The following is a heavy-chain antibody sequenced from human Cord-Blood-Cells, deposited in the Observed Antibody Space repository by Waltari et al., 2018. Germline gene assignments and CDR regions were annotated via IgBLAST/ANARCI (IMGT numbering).Heavy chain of an antibody. D-gene: IGHD2-2*01. V-gene: IGHV4-31*03. J-gene: IGHJ4*02. CDR1: GDSISSGGYY. CDR2: IYYSGST. Sequence: QTLSLTCTVSGDSISSGGYYWSWIRQHPGKGLEWIGYIYYSGSTYYNPSLKSRVTISVDTSKNQFSLKLSSVTAADTAVYYCARFGGDIVVVPAAMRFDYWGQGTLVTVSS. CDR3: ARFGGDIVVVPAAMRFDY.